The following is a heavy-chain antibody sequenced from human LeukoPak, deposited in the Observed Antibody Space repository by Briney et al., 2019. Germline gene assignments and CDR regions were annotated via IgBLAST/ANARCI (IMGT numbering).Heavy chain of an antibody. J-gene: IGHJ4*02. V-gene: IGHV4-59*01. CDR2: IYYSGST. CDR3: ARLLWYDSSGYYYVFDY. CDR1: GGSISSYY. D-gene: IGHD3-22*01. Sequence: PSETLSLTCTVSGGSISSYYWSWIRQPPGKGLEWIGYIYYSGSTNYNPSLKSRVTISVDTSKNQFSLKLSSVTAADTAVYYCARLLWYDSSGYYYVFDYWGQGTLVTVSS.